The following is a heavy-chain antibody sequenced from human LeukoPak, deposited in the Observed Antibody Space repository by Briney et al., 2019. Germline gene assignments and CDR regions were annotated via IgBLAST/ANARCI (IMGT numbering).Heavy chain of an antibody. Sequence: SETLSLTCSVSGGSIPYFYWSWIRQPPGRGLEWIGYIYYSGNTNYNRSLKRRVTMSVDTSKNQFSLNLSSVTAADTAVYYCARGKGGSGWSRTLFDSWGQGTLVTVSS. V-gene: IGHV4-59*01. CDR1: GGSIPYFY. CDR2: IYYSGNT. J-gene: IGHJ5*01. D-gene: IGHD6-19*01. CDR3: ARGKGGSGWSRTLFDS.